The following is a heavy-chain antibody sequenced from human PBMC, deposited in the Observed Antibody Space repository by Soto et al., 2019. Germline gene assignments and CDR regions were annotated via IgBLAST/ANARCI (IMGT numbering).Heavy chain of an antibody. V-gene: IGHV3-23*01. J-gene: IGHJ4*02. Sequence: EVLLLDSGGGLVQPGGSLRLSCAASGFTFSNYAMTWFRQAPGQGPEWISTVNNGGGGTYYADSVKGRFTISRDNSKNTLYLPVSSLRAEDTAVYYCAKERLGRGIDYLCQGSLVSVSS. D-gene: IGHD3-10*01. CDR2: VNNGGGGT. CDR1: GFTFSNYA. CDR3: AKERLGRGIDY.